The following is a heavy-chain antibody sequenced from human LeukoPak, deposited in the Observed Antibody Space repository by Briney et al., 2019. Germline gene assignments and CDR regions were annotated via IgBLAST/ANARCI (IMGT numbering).Heavy chain of an antibody. J-gene: IGHJ4*02. CDR3: ARAFSGNYDILTGYTDY. CDR1: GFTFDNFA. Sequence: GGSLRLSCTATGFTFDNFAMHWVRQAPGKGLEWVAVIFYDGTIYYYADSVKGRFTISRDNAKNSLYLQMNSLRAEDTAVYYCARAFSGNYDILTGYTDYWGQGTLVTVSS. V-gene: IGHV3-30*04. D-gene: IGHD3-9*01. CDR2: IFYDGTIY.